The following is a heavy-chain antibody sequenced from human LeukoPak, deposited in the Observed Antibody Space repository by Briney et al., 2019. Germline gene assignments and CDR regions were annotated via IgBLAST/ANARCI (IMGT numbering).Heavy chain of an antibody. V-gene: IGHV3-21*01. CDR3: VRDNWYSSSWVFDS. D-gene: IGHD6-13*01. CDR2: IRSSTSYK. J-gene: IGHJ4*02. CDR1: GFILSSYS. Sequence: PGGSLRLSCAASGFILSSYSMNWVRQAPGKGLEWVSSIRSSTSYKYYADSVKGRFTISRDNAKKSLYLQMNSLRAEDTAIHYCVRDNWYSSSWVFDSWGQGTLVTVSS.